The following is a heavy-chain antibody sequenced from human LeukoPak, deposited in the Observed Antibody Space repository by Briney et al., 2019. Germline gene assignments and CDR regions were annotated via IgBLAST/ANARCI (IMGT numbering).Heavy chain of an antibody. D-gene: IGHD6-19*01. CDR3: ARDSDAGYSSGWTFDY. CDR2: IIPILGIA. Sequence: SVKVSCKASGGTFSSYAISWVRQAPGQGLEWMGRIIPILGIANYAQKFQGRVTITADKSTSTAYMELSSLRSEDTAVYYCARDSDAGYSSGWTFDYWSQGTLVTVSS. CDR1: GGTFSSYA. V-gene: IGHV1-69*04. J-gene: IGHJ4*02.